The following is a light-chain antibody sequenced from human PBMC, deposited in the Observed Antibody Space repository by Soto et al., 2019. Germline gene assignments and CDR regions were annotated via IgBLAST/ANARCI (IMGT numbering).Light chain of an antibody. Sequence: DIQMTQSPSTLSASVGDRVTITCRASQSISSWLAWYQQKRGKAPKLLIYKASTLESGVPSRFSGSGSGTEFTLTISSLQPDDFATYYSQQYNSYSTFGQGTKVEIK. V-gene: IGKV1-5*03. CDR1: QSISSW. CDR2: KAS. CDR3: QQYNSYST. J-gene: IGKJ1*01.